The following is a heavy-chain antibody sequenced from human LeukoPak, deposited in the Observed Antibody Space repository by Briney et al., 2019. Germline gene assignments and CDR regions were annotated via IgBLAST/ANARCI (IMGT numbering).Heavy chain of an antibody. CDR1: GGSISSSSYY. J-gene: IGHJ4*02. Sequence: SETLSLTCTVSGGSISSSSYYWGWIRQPPGKGLEWIGSIYYSGSTYYNPSLKSRVTISVDTSKNQFSLKLSSVAAADTAVYYCARSDSKLHFDYWGQGTLVTVSS. CDR2: IYYSGST. CDR3: ARSDSKLHFDY. D-gene: IGHD2-15*01. V-gene: IGHV4-39*07.